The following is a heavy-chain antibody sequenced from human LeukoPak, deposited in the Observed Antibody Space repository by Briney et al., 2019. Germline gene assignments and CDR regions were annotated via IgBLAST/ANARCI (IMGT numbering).Heavy chain of an antibody. CDR1: GGTFSSYA. CDR3: ARVTMVRGVFDP. D-gene: IGHD3-10*01. V-gene: IGHV1-69*04. CDR2: IIPILGIA. Sequence: SVKVSCKASGGTFSSYAINWVRQAPGQGLEWMGRIIPILGIANYAQKFQGRVTITADKSMSTAYMELSSLRSEDTAVYYCARVTMVRGVFDPWGQGTLVTVSS. J-gene: IGHJ5*02.